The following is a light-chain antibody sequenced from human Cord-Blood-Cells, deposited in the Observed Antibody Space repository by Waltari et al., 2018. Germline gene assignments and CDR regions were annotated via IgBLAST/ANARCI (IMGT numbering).Light chain of an antibody. CDR3: SSYTSSSTWV. CDR2: DVS. Sequence: QSALTQPASVSGSPGQSTTISCTGTSSDFGGYNYVSWYQQHPGKAPKLMIYDVSNRPSGVPNLFSGSTSGNTASLTISGLQAEDEADYYCSSYTSSSTWVFGGGTKLTVL. J-gene: IGLJ3*02. V-gene: IGLV2-14*03. CDR1: SSDFGGYNY.